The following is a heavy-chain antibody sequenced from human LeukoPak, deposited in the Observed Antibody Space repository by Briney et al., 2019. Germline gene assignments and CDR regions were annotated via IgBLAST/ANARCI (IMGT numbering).Heavy chain of an antibody. D-gene: IGHD3-22*01. CDR3: AKDGYYDSSGYS. J-gene: IGHJ4*02. V-gene: IGHV3-43*02. Sequence: GGSLRLSCAVSGFTFDDYSMHWVRQPPGKGLEWVSLISGDSATTDYADSVKGRFTISRDNRKNSLYLQMSSMRIEDTALYYCAKDGYYDSSGYSWGQGTLVTVPS. CDR2: ISGDSATT. CDR1: GFTFDDYS.